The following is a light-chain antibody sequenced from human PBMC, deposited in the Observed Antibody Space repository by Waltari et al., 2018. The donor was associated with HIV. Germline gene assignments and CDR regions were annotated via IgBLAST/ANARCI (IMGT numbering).Light chain of an antibody. CDR3: RQYCTAPRT. CDR1: QSLSSSS. V-gene: IGKV3-20*01. J-gene: IGKJ1*01. CDR2: GAP. Sequence: EIVLTQSPGPLPLSQGERATSPCRASQSLSSSSSAWYQQQPGHDPTILIYGAPTRPTGIPDRWSGSGSGTDVSLPISSLVPEDFVVYYCRQYCTAPRTFGQGTKVEIK.